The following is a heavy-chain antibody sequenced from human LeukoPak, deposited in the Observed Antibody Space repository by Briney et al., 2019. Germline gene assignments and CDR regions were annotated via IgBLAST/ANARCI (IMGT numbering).Heavy chain of an antibody. CDR1: GGSIRSSSYY. J-gene: IGHJ4*02. V-gene: IGHV4-39*07. CDR3: ASTRCYDGYYFDY. CDR2: INYSGST. D-gene: IGHD2-2*01. Sequence: SETLSLTCTVSGGSIRSSSYYSGWIRQPPGTGLEWIGSINYSGSTYYNPSLKSRVTISVDTSKNQFSLKLSSVTAADTAVYYCASTRCYDGYYFDYWGQGTLITVSS.